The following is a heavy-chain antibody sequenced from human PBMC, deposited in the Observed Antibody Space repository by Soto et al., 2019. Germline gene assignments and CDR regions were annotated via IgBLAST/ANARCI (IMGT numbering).Heavy chain of an antibody. CDR2: IDGSGSNT. CDR1: KFTFSNYA. CDR3: AKDRYVCTAPNCVPLLDS. D-gene: IGHD2-21*02. Sequence: EVQLLETGGGLVQPGGSLRLSCAASKFTFSNYALSWVRQAPGKGLEWVSTIDGSGSNTHYADSVKGRFTISRDNSKNTLDLQMNSLRGEDTAVYYCAKDRYVCTAPNCVPLLDSWGQGALVTVSS. J-gene: IGHJ4*02. V-gene: IGHV3-23*01.